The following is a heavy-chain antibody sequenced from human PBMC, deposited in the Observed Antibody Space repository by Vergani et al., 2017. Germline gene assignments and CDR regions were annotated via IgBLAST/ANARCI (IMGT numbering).Heavy chain of an antibody. CDR2: IYYSGST. V-gene: IGHV4-30-4*01. Sequence: QGQLQEACPGLGKPAQTPELPCTVSCSSISSVDYNWSWIRQPPGKGLEWIGYIYYSGSTYCNPSLKRRVTISVDTSKNQFSLKLRSVTAEDTAVYYCARDEANWGQGTLVTVSS. CDR3: ARDEAN. CDR1: CSSISSVDYN. D-gene: IGHD1-26*01. J-gene: IGHJ4*02.